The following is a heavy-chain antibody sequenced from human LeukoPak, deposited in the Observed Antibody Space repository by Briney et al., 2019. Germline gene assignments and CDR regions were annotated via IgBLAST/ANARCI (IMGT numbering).Heavy chain of an antibody. CDR1: GGSFSGYY. CDR2: INHSGST. V-gene: IGHV4-34*01. Sequence: SETLSLTCAVYGGSFSGYYWSWIRQPRGKGLEWIGEINHSGSTNYNPSLKSRVTISVDTSKNQFSLKLSSVTAADTAVYYCAREGYPRSYFDYWGQGTLVTVSS. J-gene: IGHJ4*02. D-gene: IGHD5-18*01. CDR3: AREGYPRSYFDY.